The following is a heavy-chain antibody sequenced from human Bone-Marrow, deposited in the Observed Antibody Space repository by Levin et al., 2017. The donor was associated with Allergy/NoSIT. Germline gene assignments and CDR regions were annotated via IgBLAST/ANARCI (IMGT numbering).Heavy chain of an antibody. D-gene: IGHD1-26*01. V-gene: IGHV3-72*01. CDR3: ARYQYSGSYSGGTD. Sequence: PGGSLRLSCAVSGFTFSDHYMDWVRQAPGKGLEWVGRSRNKDNSYTTLYAASVRGRFTISRDDSKNSLYLQMNSLRTEDTGVYYCARYQYSGSYSGGTDWGLGTLVTVSS. CDR2: SRNKDNSYTT. CDR1: GFTFSDHY. J-gene: IGHJ4*02.